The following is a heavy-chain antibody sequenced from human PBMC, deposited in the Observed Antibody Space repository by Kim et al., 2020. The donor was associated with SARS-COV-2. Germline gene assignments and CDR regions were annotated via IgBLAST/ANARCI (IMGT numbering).Heavy chain of an antibody. D-gene: IGHD1-1*01. CDR3: AREEYNWNDSWFDP. CDR2: ISYDGSNK. Sequence: GGSLRLSCAASGFTFSSYAMHWVRQAPGKGLEWVAVISYDGSNKYYADSVKGRFTISRDNSKNTLYLQMNSLRAEDTAVYYCAREEYNWNDSWFDPWGQGTLVTVSS. J-gene: IGHJ5*02. CDR1: GFTFSSYA. V-gene: IGHV3-30-3*01.